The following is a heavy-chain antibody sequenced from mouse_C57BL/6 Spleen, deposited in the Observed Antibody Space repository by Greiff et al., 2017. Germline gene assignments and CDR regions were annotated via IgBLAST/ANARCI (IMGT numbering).Heavy chain of an antibody. Sequence: EVQLVESGEGLVKPGGSLKLSCAASGFTFSSYAMSWVRQTPEKRLEWVAYISSGGDYIYYADTVKGRFTISRDNARNTLYLQMSSLKSEDTAMYYCTREGTTVVAPGFAYWGQGTLVTVSA. CDR1: GFTFSSYA. CDR2: ISSGGDYI. CDR3: TREGTTVVAPGFAY. J-gene: IGHJ3*01. D-gene: IGHD1-1*01. V-gene: IGHV5-9-1*02.